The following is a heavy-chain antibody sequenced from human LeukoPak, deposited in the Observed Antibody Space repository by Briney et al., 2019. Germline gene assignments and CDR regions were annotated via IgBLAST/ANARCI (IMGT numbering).Heavy chain of an antibody. Sequence: PSETLSLTCTVSGGSISTYFWSWIRQSPGKGLEWIGYIHSGGITDYHPSLKSRVTLTADTSKNQLSLRLTSVTAADTAVYYCARLGGNFDYWGQGKLVAVSS. V-gene: IGHV4-4*07. CDR2: IHSGGIT. CDR3: ARLGGNFDY. CDR1: GGSISTYF. D-gene: IGHD1-26*01. J-gene: IGHJ4*02.